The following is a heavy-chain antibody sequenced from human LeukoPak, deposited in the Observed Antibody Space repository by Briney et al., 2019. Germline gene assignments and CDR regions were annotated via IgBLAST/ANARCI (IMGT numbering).Heavy chain of an antibody. V-gene: IGHV3-23*01. D-gene: IGHD2-8*02. Sequence: GGSLRHSCAASEFTFDNYAMNWVRQAPGKRQEWVSSITGNGRDTYYADSVKGRFTISRDNSKNTLYLQMNSLRAEDTAVYYCAKGSDEHCTGITCYPFDYWGQGTLVTVSS. J-gene: IGHJ4*02. CDR1: EFTFDNYA. CDR2: ITGNGRDT. CDR3: AKGSDEHCTGITCYPFDY.